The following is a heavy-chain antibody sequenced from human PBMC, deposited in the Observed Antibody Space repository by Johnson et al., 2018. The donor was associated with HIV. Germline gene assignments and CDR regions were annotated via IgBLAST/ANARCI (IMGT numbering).Heavy chain of an antibody. CDR3: ARVRVKRVYSSSWYGGAFDI. CDR2: ISYDGSNK. J-gene: IGHJ3*02. CDR1: GFTFSSYA. Sequence: QVQLVESGGGVVQPGRSLRLSCAASGFTFSSYAMHWVRQAPGKGLEWVAVISYDGSNKYYADTVKGRFTISRNNSKHTLYMKMNSLRVEDTAVYYCARVRVKRVYSSSWYGGAFDIWGQGTMVTVSS. V-gene: IGHV3-30-3*01. D-gene: IGHD6-13*01.